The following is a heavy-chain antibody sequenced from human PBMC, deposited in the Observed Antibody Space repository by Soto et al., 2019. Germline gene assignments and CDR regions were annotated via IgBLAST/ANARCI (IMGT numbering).Heavy chain of an antibody. CDR1: GYTFTTYG. D-gene: IGHD2-2*01. Sequence: QVHLMQSGAEVKKPGASVKVSCKASGYTFTTYGISWVRQAPGLGLEWMGWISPYNDDTVYAQNLQGRVTMTTDTSARISCMNRTLLTPDDTAVNFCAIEGFYGGSGKDRLSFIRPRGYGKDVWGQRTTVT. J-gene: IGHJ6*02. CDR2: ISPYNDDT. CDR3: AIEGFYGGSGKDRLSFIRPRGYGKDV. V-gene: IGHV1-18*01.